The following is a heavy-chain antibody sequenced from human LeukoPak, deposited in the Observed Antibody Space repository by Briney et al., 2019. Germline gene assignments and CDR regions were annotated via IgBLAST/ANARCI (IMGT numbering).Heavy chain of an antibody. CDR1: GYTFTDYY. V-gene: IGHV1-2*02. CDR3: ARSKSIAARLGGY. D-gene: IGHD6-6*01. Sequence: GASVKVSCKASGYTFTDYYMHWVRQAPGQGLEWMGWINPNSGGTNYAQKFQGRVTMTRDTSISTAYMELSRLRSDDTAVYYCARSKSIAARLGGYWGQGTLVTVSS. CDR2: INPNSGGT. J-gene: IGHJ4*02.